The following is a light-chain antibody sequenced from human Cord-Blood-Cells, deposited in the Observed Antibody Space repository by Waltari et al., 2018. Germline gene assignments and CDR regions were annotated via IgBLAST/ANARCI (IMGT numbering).Light chain of an antibody. Sequence: QSALTQPASVSGSPGQSITISCTGTSSAVGGYKYVSWYQQHPGKPPKLMIYEVSNRPSGVSNRFSVSKSGHTASLTISGLQAEDEAYYYCSSYTSSSTVVFGGGTKLTVL. CDR3: SSYTSSSTVV. CDR2: EVS. J-gene: IGLJ2*01. V-gene: IGLV2-14*01. CDR1: SSAVGGYKY.